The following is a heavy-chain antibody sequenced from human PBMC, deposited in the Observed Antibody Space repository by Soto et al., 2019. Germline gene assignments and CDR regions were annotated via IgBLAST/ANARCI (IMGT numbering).Heavy chain of an antibody. D-gene: IGHD3-3*01. J-gene: IGHJ4*02. CDR2: IIPIFGTA. CDR1: GGTFSSYA. Sequence: QVQLVQSGAEVKKPGSSVKVSCKASGGTFSSYAISWVRQAPGQGLEWMGGIIPIFGTANYAQKFQGRVTITADESTSTAYMELSSLRSEDTAVYYCARDRPTIFGVVNPYSFDYWGQGTLVTVSS. CDR3: ARDRPTIFGVVNPYSFDY. V-gene: IGHV1-69*01.